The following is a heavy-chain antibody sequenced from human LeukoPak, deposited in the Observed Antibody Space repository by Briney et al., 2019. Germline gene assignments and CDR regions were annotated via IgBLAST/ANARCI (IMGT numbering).Heavy chain of an antibody. D-gene: IGHD5-12*01. CDR2: IYTSWST. V-gene: IGHV4-4*09. J-gene: IGHJ4*02. Sequence: NPSETLSLTCTVSGGSISSYYWSWIRQPPGKGPEWIGYIYTSWSTNYNPSLKSRVTISVDTSKNQFSLKLSSVTAADTAVYYCARFTGLRNFDYWGQGTLVTVSS. CDR3: ARFTGLRNFDY. CDR1: GGSISSYY.